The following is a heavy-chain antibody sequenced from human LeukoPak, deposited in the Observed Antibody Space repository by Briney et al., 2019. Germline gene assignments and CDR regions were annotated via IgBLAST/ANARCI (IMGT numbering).Heavy chain of an antibody. Sequence: GGSLRLSCEGSGFMFSDPVIHWVRQASGKGLEWVGRIRNKDDSYATVYAASVKGRFTIARDDSKNTVYLQMNSLRTDDSALYYCARLDLFGKYGMDVWGQGTTVTVSS. CDR1: GFMFSDPV. J-gene: IGHJ6*02. V-gene: IGHV3-73*01. CDR3: ARLDLFGKYGMDV. D-gene: IGHD1-14*01. CDR2: IRNKDDSYAT.